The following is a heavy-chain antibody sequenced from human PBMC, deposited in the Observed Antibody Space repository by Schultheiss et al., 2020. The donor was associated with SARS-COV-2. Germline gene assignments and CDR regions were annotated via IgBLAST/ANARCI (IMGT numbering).Heavy chain of an antibody. CDR2: IIPIFGTA. D-gene: IGHD2-15*01. CDR1: GYTFTSYG. J-gene: IGHJ6*02. CDR3: ARVVVAANYYYYGMDV. Sequence: SVKVSCKASGYTFTSYGISWVRQAPGQGLEWMGGIIPIFGTANYAQKFQGRVTITADESTSTAYMELSSLRSEDTAVYYCARVVVAANYYYYGMDVWGQGTTVTVSS. V-gene: IGHV1-69*13.